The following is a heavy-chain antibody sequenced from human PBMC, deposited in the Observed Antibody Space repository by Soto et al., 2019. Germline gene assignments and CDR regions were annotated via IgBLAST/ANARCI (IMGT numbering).Heavy chain of an antibody. J-gene: IGHJ4*02. Sequence: QVQLQQWGAGLLKPSETLSLTCAVYGGSFSGYYWSWIRQPPGKGLEWMGESNHSGSTNYNPSLKGQGNIAVDPSMKQYSLKLSSVTAADTAVYYCARPNTRLTQSVCYNLYYFDYWGEGTLVTVSS. CDR3: ARPNTRLTQSVCYNLYYFDY. CDR2: SNHSGST. V-gene: IGHV4-34*01. D-gene: IGHD1-1*01. CDR1: GGSFSGYY.